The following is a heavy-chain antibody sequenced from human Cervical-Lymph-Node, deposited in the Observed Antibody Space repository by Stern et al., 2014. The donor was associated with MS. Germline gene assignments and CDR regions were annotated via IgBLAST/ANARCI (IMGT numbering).Heavy chain of an antibody. CDR1: GFIFSTYT. J-gene: IGHJ4*02. Sequence: EVQLVESGGGLVKPGGSLRLSCAASGFIFSTYTMNWVRQSPGKGLEWVSSISSSSSYINYADSVKGRFTISRDNAYNSVSLQMNSLRAEDTAVYYCARGPVGYYIDYWGQGILVTVSS. CDR2: ISSSSSYI. CDR3: ARGPVGYYIDY. V-gene: IGHV3-21*01. D-gene: IGHD5-12*01.